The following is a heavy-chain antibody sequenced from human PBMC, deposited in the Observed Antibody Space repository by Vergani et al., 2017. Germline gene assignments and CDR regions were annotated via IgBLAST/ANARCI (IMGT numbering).Heavy chain of an antibody. CDR2: INAGNGNT. CDR3: ARSDTAMPYPFDY. J-gene: IGHJ4*02. D-gene: IGHD5-18*01. CDR1: GYTFTSYA. Sequence: QVQLVQSGAEVKKPGASVKVSCKASGYTFTSYAMHWVRQDPGQRLEWMGWINAGNGNTKYSQKFQGRVTITRGTSASTAYMELSSLRSEDTAVYYCARSDTAMPYPFDYWGQGTLVTVSS. V-gene: IGHV1-3*01.